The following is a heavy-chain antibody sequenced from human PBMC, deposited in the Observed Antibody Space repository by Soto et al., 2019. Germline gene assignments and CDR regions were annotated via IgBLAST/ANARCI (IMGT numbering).Heavy chain of an antibody. Sequence: SETLSLTCAVSGYSTSSDYYWGWIRQPPGKGLEWIGSIYHSGSTYYNPSLKSRVTISVDTSKNQFSLKLSSVTAADTAVYCCAGIRSTLDYWGQGTLVTVSS. CDR2: IYHSGST. CDR1: GYSTSSDYY. CDR3: AGIRSTLDY. V-gene: IGHV4-38-2*01. J-gene: IGHJ4*02.